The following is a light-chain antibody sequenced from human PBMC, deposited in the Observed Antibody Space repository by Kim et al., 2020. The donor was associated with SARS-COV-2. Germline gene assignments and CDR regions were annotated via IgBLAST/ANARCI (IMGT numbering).Light chain of an antibody. J-gene: IGKJ2*01. V-gene: IGKV1-39*01. CDR1: QTISIY. CDR2: AAS. CDR3: QQSYSTPYT. Sequence: DIQMTQSPSSLSASVGDRVTITCRASQTISIYLNWYQQKPGKAPKLLIHAASSLQSGVPSRFSGSGSGTDFTLTISSLQPEDFVTYYCQQSYSTPYTFGQGTKLEI.